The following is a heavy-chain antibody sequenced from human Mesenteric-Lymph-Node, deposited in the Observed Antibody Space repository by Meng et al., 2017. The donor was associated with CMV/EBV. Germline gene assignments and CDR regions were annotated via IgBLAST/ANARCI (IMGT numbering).Heavy chain of an antibody. CDR2: IYPSDSQT. J-gene: IGHJ5*01. V-gene: IGHV5-51*06. Sequence: GESLKISCKDSGDNFRKYYFVWVRQLPGKGLEWMGLIYPSDSQTTYSPSFQGQVTISADKSISTAYLQWRSLKASDTATYFCARGIERLFDSWGQGTLVTVSS. CDR3: ARGIERLFDS. CDR1: GDNFRKYY. D-gene: IGHD2-21*01.